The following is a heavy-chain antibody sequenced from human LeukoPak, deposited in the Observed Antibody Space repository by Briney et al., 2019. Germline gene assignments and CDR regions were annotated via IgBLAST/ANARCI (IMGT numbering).Heavy chain of an antibody. CDR3: ARDHRTIFGVVTYYFDY. CDR1: GYTFTGYY. Sequence: ASVKVSCKASGYTFTGYYMHWVRQAPGQGLEWMGWINPNSGGTNYAQKFQGRVTMTRDTSISTAYMELSRLRSDDTAVYYCARDHRTIFGVVTYYFDYWGQGTLVTVSS. J-gene: IGHJ4*02. D-gene: IGHD3-3*01. V-gene: IGHV1-2*02. CDR2: INPNSGGT.